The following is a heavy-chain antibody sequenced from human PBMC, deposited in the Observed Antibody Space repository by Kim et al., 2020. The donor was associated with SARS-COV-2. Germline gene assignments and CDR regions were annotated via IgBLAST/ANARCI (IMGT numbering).Heavy chain of an antibody. CDR3: ARPSVDKSAAGTGYYFDY. J-gene: IGHJ4*02. D-gene: IGHD6-13*01. CDR2: IYPGDSDT. Sequence: GESLKISCKGSGYSFTSYWIGWVRQMPGKGLEWMGIIYPGDSDTRYSPSFQGQVTISADKSISTAYLQWSSLKASDTAMYYCARPSVDKSAAGTGYYFDYWGQGTLVTVSS. V-gene: IGHV5-51*01. CDR1: GYSFTSYW.